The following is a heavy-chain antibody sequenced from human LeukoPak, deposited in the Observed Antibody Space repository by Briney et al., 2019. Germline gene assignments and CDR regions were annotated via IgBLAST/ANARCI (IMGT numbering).Heavy chain of an antibody. V-gene: IGHV4-4*07. CDR1: GGSISSYY. D-gene: IGHD2-2*01. CDR3: ARDCCSSTSCYDAFDI. J-gene: IGHJ3*02. Sequence: SETLSLTCTVSGGSISSYYWSWIRQPAGKGLEWIGRIYTSGSTNYNPSLKSRVTMSVDTSKNQFSLKLSSVTAADTAVYYCARDCCSSTSCYDAFDIWGQGTMVTVSS. CDR2: IYTSGST.